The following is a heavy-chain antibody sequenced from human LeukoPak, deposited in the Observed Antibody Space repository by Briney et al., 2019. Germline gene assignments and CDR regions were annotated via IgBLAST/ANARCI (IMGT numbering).Heavy chain of an antibody. CDR3: AKRGPPAYSRSYYVHY. Sequence: ASVKVSCKASGYTFTGYYMHWVRQAPGQGLEWMGRINPNSGGTNYAQKFQGRVTIPRDTSFGTAYMELGRLRSDDTAVYYCAKRGPPAYSRSYYVHYWGQGTLVTVSS. CDR1: GYTFTGYY. CDR2: INPNSGGT. D-gene: IGHD1-26*01. J-gene: IGHJ4*02. V-gene: IGHV1-2*06.